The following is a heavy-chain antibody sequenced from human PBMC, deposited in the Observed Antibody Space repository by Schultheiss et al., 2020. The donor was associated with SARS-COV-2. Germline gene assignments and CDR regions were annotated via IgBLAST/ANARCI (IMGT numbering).Heavy chain of an antibody. CDR2: ISYDGSNK. V-gene: IGHV3-30*14. CDR3: ARDAYYYDSSGYYGY. J-gene: IGHJ4*02. CDR1: GFTFSSYA. Sequence: GGSLRLSCAASGFTFSSYAMHWVRQAPGKGLEWVAVISYDGSNKYYADSVKGRFTISRDNSKNTLYLQMSSLRAEDTAVYYCARDAYYYDSSGYYGYWGQGTLVTVSS. D-gene: IGHD3-22*01.